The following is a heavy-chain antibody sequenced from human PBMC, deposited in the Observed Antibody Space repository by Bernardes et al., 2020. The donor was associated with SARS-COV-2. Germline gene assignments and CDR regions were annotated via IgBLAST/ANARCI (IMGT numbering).Heavy chain of an antibody. CDR3: ACSIAMGGNSYYGMDV. J-gene: IGHJ6*02. Sequence: SETLSLTCTVSGGSISSYYWSWIRQPPGKGLEWIGYIYYSGSTNYNPSLKSRITISVDTSKNQFSLKLSSVTAADTAVYYCACSIAMGGNSYYGMDVWGQGTTVTVSS. CDR2: IYYSGST. V-gene: IGHV4-59*08. CDR1: GGSISSYY. D-gene: IGHD6-19*01.